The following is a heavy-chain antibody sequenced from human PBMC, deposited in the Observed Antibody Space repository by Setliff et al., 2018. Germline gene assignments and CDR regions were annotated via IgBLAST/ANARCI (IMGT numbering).Heavy chain of an antibody. V-gene: IGHV7-4-1*02. J-gene: IGHJ5*02. CDR2: INTNTGNP. D-gene: IGHD3-3*01. CDR3: ARGSVTIFGVVLSNLFDP. Sequence: ASVKVSCKASGYTFTTYTMNWVRQAPGQGLEWMGWINTNTGNPTYAQGFTGRFVFSLDTSVSTAYLQISSLKAEDTAVYYCARGSVTIFGVVLSNLFDPWGQGTLVTVSS. CDR1: GYTFTTYT.